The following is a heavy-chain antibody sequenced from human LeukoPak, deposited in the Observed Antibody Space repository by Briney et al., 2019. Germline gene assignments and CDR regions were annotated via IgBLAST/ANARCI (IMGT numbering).Heavy chain of an antibody. J-gene: IGHJ4*02. CDR3: TRDLGNWDIDY. CDR2: IYYSGST. CDR1: GGSINSGSYF. Sequence: SETLSLTCTVSGGSINSGSYFWGWIRQPPGKGLEWIGSIYYSGSTHYNPSLKSRVTISSDTSRNQFSLKLSSVTAADTAVYYYTRDLGNWDIDYWGQGTLVTVSS. D-gene: IGHD7-27*01. V-gene: IGHV4-39*07.